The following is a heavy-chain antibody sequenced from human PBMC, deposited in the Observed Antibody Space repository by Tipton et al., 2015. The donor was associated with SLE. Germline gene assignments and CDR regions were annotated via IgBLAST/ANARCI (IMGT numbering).Heavy chain of an antibody. CDR3: ATDPLRVVNT. J-gene: IGHJ4*02. V-gene: IGHV3-7*01. Sequence: GSLRLSCVASGFTFSASWMSWGRQAPGKGLEWVANIKDDGTEKYYVDSVRGRFTVSRDNSRNSLYLQMNSLRAEDTAVYYCATDPLRVVNTWGQGTLVTVSS. CDR1: GFTFSASW. D-gene: IGHD3-22*01. CDR2: IKDDGTEK.